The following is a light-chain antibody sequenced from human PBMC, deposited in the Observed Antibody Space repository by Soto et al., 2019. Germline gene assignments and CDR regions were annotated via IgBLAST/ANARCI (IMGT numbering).Light chain of an antibody. Sequence: DVVMTQSPLSLPVTLGQPASISCRSSQSLVYSDGNTYLSWFQQRPGQSPRRLIYKVSKRDSGVPDRFSGSESGTNFTLKISSVEAKDVGVYYCMQATQWPFTFGQGTRLEIK. V-gene: IGKV2-30*01. J-gene: IGKJ5*01. CDR2: KVS. CDR1: QSLVYSDGNTY. CDR3: MQATQWPFT.